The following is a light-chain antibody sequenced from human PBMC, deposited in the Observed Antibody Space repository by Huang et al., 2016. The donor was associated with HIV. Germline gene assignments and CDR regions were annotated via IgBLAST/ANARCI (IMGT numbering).Light chain of an antibody. CDR3: QQYNNWPPLLT. Sequence: EIVLTQSPATLSLSPGERAALSCRATQSINNNLAWYQQKPGQSPRLRIYGASPRATGIPARFRGSGSGTEFTLTISSLQSEDFAVYYCQQYNNWPPLLTFGGGTKVEIK. J-gene: IGKJ4*01. CDR2: GAS. CDR1: QSINNN. V-gene: IGKV3-15*01.